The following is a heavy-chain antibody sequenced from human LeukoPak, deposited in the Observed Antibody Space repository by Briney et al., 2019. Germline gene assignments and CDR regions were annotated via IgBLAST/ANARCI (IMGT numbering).Heavy chain of an antibody. Sequence: SVKVSCKASGGTFSSYAISWVRQAPGQGLEWMGGIIPLFGTADYIRKFQGRVTITADESTNTAYMELSSLRSEDTAVYYCARGTKEDCSSSSRDWGDAFAIWGQGTMVTVSS. J-gene: IGHJ3*02. CDR2: IIPLFGTA. CDR3: ARGTKEDCSSSSRDWGDAFAI. CDR1: GGTFSSYA. V-gene: IGHV1-69*13. D-gene: IGHD2-2*01.